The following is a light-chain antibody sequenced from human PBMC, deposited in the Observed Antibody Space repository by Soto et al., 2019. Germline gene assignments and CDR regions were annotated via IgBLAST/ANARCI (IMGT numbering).Light chain of an antibody. CDR3: AAWDDSLSGGV. V-gene: IGLV1-47*01. J-gene: IGLJ3*02. CDR2: RNN. Sequence: QSVLTQPPSASGTPGQRVTISCSGSSSNIGSNYVYWYQQLPGTAPKLLIYRNNQRPSGVPDRFSGSKSGTSASLAISGLRSEDEADYDWAAWDDSLSGGVFGGRTKLTVL. CDR1: SSNIGSNY.